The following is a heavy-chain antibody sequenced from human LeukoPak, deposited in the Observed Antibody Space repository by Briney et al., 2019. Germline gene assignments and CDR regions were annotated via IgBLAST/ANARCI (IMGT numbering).Heavy chain of an antibody. CDR2: IYSSGTT. D-gene: IGHD3-10*01. Sequence: SETLSLTCTVSGGSISDYYWIWIRRPAGKGLEWIGRIYSSGTTNYNPSLRSRVTISVDKSKNQFSLNLSSVTAADTAIYYCARDGSWGHLGYWGQGTPVTVSS. V-gene: IGHV4-4*07. CDR1: GGSISDYY. CDR3: ARDGSWGHLGY. J-gene: IGHJ4*02.